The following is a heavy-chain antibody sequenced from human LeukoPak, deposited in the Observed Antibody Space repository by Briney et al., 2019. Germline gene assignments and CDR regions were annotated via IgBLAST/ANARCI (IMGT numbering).Heavy chain of an antibody. Sequence: GGSLRLSCAASGFTFSSYGMHWVRQAPGKGLEWVAFIRYDGSNKYYAGSVKGRFTISRDNSKDTLYLQMNSLRAEDTAVYYCAERVRLGELSLFNYWGQGALVTVSS. CDR2: IRYDGSNK. CDR3: AERVRLGELSLFNY. J-gene: IGHJ4*02. V-gene: IGHV3-30*02. D-gene: IGHD3-16*02. CDR1: GFTFSSYG.